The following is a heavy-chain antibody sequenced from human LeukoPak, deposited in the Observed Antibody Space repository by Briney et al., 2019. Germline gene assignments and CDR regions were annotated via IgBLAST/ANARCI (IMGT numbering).Heavy chain of an antibody. CDR1: GFTFSSYA. D-gene: IGHD4-11*01. V-gene: IGHV3-23*01. CDR3: AKGDYNNFDY. J-gene: IGHJ4*02. Sequence: GGSLRLSCAASGFTFSSYAMSWLRQAPGQGLEWVSTISNSCGGTYYADSVKGRFTISRDNSQSTLDLQMNSLRAEDTALYYCAKGDYNNFDYWGRGALVTVSS. CDR2: ISNSCGGT.